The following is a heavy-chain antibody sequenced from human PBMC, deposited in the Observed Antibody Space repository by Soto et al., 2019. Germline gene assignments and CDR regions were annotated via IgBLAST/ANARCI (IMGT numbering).Heavy chain of an antibody. CDR2: INHSGST. CDR3: ARNYGSGRSGYYYGMDV. CDR1: VWCFHGYY. D-gene: IGHD3-10*01. J-gene: IGHJ6*02. V-gene: IGHV4-34*01. Sequence: SATLYLSCTVYVWCFHGYYWSWIRQPPGKGLEWIGEINHSGSTNSNPSLKSRVTISVDTSKNQFSLKLSSVTAADTAVYYCARNYGSGRSGYYYGMDVWGQGTTVT.